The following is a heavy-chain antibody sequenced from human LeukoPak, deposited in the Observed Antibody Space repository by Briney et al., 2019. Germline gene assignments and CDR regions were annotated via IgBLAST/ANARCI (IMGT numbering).Heavy chain of an antibody. CDR1: GFTFSSYA. CDR3: ARAVRGYSYGYYGMDV. J-gene: IGHJ6*02. CDR2: ISYDGSNK. V-gene: IGHV3-30-3*01. D-gene: IGHD5-18*01. Sequence: PGGSLRLSCAASGFTFSSYAMHWVRQAPGKGLEWVAVISYDGSNKYYADSVKGRFTISRDNSKNTLYLQINSLRAEDTAVYYCARAVRGYSYGYYGMDVWGQGTTVTVSS.